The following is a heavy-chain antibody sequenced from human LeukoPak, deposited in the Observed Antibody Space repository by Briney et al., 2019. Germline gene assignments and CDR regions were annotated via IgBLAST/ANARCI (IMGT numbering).Heavy chain of an antibody. J-gene: IGHJ3*02. CDR2: ISGSGVGT. CDR1: GFTVSSNY. D-gene: IGHD3-9*01. V-gene: IGHV3-23*01. CDR3: ARLFNDAFDI. Sequence: SGGSLRLSCAASGFTVSSNYMSWVRQAPGKGLEWVSTISGSGVGTYYADSVEGRFTISRDNAKNSLYLQMNSLRAEDTAVYYCARLFNDAFDIWGQGTMVTVS.